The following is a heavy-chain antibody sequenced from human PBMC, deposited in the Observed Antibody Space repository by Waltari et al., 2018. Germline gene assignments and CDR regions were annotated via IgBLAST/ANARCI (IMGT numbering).Heavy chain of an antibody. V-gene: IGHV3-74*01. CDR2: VNGDGSGT. J-gene: IGHJ4*02. D-gene: IGHD3-10*02. CDR3: VTNGDYFEY. CDR1: GFTFSSFW. Sequence: EVQLVESGGGLVQPGGSLRLSCAASGFTFSSFWMHWVRQAPGKGLVGVSRVNGDGSGTTYADSVKGRFTISRDNAKNTLYLQMNSLYYCVRGYGRGVTNGDYFEYWGQGTLVTVSS.